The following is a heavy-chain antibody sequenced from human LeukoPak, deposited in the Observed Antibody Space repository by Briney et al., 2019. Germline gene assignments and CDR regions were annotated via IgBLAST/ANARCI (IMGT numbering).Heavy chain of an antibody. CDR1: GYTFTNSA. V-gene: IGHV1-58*02. CDR2: IVVGSGNT. CDR3: AADVVPGPKGFHP. Sequence: SVKVSCKASGYTFTNSAMQWVRQARGQRLEWIGWIVVGSGNTKYAQKFQGRVTITRDMSTSTAYMELSSLRSEDTAVYYCAADVVPGPKGFHPWGQGTLVTVSS. D-gene: IGHD3-10*01. J-gene: IGHJ5*02.